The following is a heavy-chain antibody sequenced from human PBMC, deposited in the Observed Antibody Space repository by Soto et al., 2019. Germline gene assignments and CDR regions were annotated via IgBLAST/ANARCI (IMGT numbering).Heavy chain of an antibody. V-gene: IGHV4-59*11. CDR3: ARGCCAGRACYSYGMAA. D-gene: IGHD2-8*02. Sequence: SETLSLTCTVAGASISSHSWSWIRQPPGRGLEWIGYIFQSGSTNYNPSLTSRVAMSVDTSKNVFSLKLSSVTAADTAVYYCARGCCAGRACYSYGMAAWGQGTTVTVSS. J-gene: IGHJ6*02. CDR1: GASISSHS. CDR2: IFQSGST.